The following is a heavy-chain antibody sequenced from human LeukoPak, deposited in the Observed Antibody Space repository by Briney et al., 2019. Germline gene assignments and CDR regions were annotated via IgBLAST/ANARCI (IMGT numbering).Heavy chain of an antibody. CDR2: IKQDGSEK. V-gene: IGHV3-7*01. D-gene: IGHD3-10*01. CDR1: GFTFSTYR. CDR3: AIRGSPMVRNY. Sequence: GGSLRLSCAASGFTFSTYRMSWVRQAPGKGLEWVANIKQDGSEKHYVDSVKGRFTISRDNAKNSLYLQMNSLRAEDTAVYYCAIRGSPMVRNYWGQGTLVTVSS. J-gene: IGHJ4*02.